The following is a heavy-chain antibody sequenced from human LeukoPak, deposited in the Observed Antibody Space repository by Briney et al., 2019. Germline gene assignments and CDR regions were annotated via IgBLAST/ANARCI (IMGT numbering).Heavy chain of an antibody. D-gene: IGHD1-26*01. V-gene: IGHV3-23*01. J-gene: IGHJ4*02. CDR3: AKDRGGNYLFYLDY. Sequence: GGSLRLSCAAPGFTFSNYAMTWVRQAPGKGLEWVSGISGSGGSTYYAASVKGRFTISRDNSKNTLYLQMNSLSPQDTAVFYRAKDRGGNYLFYLDYWGQGTLVTVSS. CDR2: ISGSGGST. CDR1: GFTFSNYA.